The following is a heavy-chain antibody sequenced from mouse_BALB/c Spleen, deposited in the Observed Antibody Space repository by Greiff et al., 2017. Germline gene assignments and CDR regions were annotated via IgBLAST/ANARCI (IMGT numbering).Heavy chain of an antibody. D-gene: IGHD2-4*01. Sequence: DVQLQESGAELVKPGASVKLSCTASGFNIKDTYMHWVKQRPEQGLEWIGRIDPANGNTKYDPKFQGKATITADTSSNTAYLQLSSLTSEDTAVYYCARSTMITTGFAYWGQGTLVTVSA. V-gene: IGHV14-3*02. CDR1: GFNIKDTY. J-gene: IGHJ3*01. CDR2: IDPANGNT. CDR3: ARSTMITTGFAY.